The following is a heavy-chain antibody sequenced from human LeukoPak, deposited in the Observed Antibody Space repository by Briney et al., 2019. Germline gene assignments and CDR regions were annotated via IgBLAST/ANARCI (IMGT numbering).Heavy chain of an antibody. D-gene: IGHD1-26*01. Sequence: AGVKASCKPSLYTFTPYYMHWVGHPPGHRLEGTGIVKPSVGSTSYAQKFHPRVTMTSNMSTSTVYMLLNSLISDDTAVYFCSMDGIDAGGIGGIFDYWGQGPLVTVS. V-gene: IGHV1-46*01. CDR2: VKPSVGST. CDR3: SMDGIDAGGIGGIFDY. J-gene: IGHJ4*02. CDR1: LYTFTPYY.